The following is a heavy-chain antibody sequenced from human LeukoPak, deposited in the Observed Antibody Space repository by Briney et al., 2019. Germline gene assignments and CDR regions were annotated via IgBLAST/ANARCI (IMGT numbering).Heavy chain of an antibody. V-gene: IGHV4-38-2*02. J-gene: IGHJ4*02. CDR3: ARVGQLAFDY. CDR1: GYSISSGYY. CDR2: IYHSGST. D-gene: IGHD2-2*01. Sequence: SETLSLTCTVSGYSISSGYYWGWIRQPPGKGLEWIGSIYHSGSTYYNPSLKSRVTILVDTSKNQFSLKLSSVTAADTAVYYCARVGQLAFDYWGQGTLVTVSS.